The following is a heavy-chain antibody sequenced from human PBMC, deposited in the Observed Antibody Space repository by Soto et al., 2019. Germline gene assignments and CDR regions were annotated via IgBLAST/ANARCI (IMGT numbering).Heavy chain of an antibody. J-gene: IGHJ6*03. D-gene: IGHD6-13*01. CDR2: INPNSGGR. CDR3: ARDMSSSSGYYYYSMDV. Sequence: GASVKVSCKASGYTFAGYYMHWARQAPGQGLEWMGWINPNSGGRNYAQKFQGWVTMTRDTSISTAYMDMSSLRSDDTAVYYCARDMSSSSGYYYYSMDVWGKGTTVTASS. V-gene: IGHV1-2*04. CDR1: GYTFAGYY.